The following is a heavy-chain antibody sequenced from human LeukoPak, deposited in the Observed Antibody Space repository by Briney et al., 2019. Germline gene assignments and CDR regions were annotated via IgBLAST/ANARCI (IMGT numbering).Heavy chain of an antibody. Sequence: PGGSLRLSCAASGFTFSSYSMNWVRQAPGKGLEWVSYISSSSSTIYYADSVKGRFTISRDNSKNTLYLQMNSLRAEDTAVYYCAKDLLAFLDIAVATNCFQHWGQGTLVTVSS. CDR3: AKDLLAFLDIAVATNCFQH. CDR2: ISSSSSTI. D-gene: IGHD6-19*01. V-gene: IGHV3-48*01. J-gene: IGHJ1*01. CDR1: GFTFSSYS.